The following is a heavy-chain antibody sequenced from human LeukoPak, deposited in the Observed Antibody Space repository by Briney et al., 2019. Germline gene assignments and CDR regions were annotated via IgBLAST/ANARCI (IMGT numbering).Heavy chain of an antibody. D-gene: IGHD7-27*01. CDR1: GFTVSSNY. CDR2: IYSGGST. J-gene: IGHJ4*02. Sequence: QAGGSLRLSCAASGFTVSSNYMSWVRQAPGKGLEWVSVIYSGGSTYYADSVKGRFTISRDNSENTLYLQMNSLRAEDTAVYYCARAQANWATYYFDYWGQGTLVTVSS. V-gene: IGHV3-66*01. CDR3: ARAQANWATYYFDY.